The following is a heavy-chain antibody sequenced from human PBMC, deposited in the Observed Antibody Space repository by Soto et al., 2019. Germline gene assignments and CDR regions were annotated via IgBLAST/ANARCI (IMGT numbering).Heavy chain of an antibody. CDR3: ARERSGYDRFYYYYYMDV. V-gene: IGHV4-34*01. CDR2: INHSGST. CDR1: GGSFSGYY. D-gene: IGHD5-12*01. Sequence: SETLSLTCAVYGGSFSGYYWSWIRQPPGKGLEWIGEINHSGSTNYNPSLKSRVTISVDTSKNQFSLKLSSVTAADTAVYYCARERSGYDRFYYYYYMDVWGKGTTVTVS. J-gene: IGHJ6*03.